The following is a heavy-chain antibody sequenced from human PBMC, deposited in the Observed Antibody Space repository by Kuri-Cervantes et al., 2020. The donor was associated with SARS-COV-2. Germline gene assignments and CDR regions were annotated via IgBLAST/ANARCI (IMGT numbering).Heavy chain of an antibody. CDR3: ARDPDEYSSFSIDY. CDR2: ISSSSSYI. J-gene: IGHJ4*02. V-gene: IGHV3-21*01. CDR1: GFTFSSYS. Sequence: GGSLRLSCVASGFTFSSYSMNWVRQAPGKGLEWVSSISSSSSYIYYADSVKGRFTISRDNAKNSLYLQMNSLRAEDTAVYYCARDPDEYSSFSIDYWGQGTLVTVSS. D-gene: IGHD6-6*01.